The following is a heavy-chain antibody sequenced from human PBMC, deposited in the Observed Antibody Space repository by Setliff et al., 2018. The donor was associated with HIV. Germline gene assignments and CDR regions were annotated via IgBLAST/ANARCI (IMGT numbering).Heavy chain of an antibody. Sequence: TLSLTCTVSGDSIGDYYWNWIRQPAGKGLEWIGRVYASAYSNYNPSLESRVTMSVDTSQNQFSLKLRSVNAADTAVYYCARDWVTRSNYYGSGSPWYFDFWGRGILVTVSS. CDR3: ARDWVTRSNYYGSGSPWYFDF. CDR1: GDSIGDYY. V-gene: IGHV4-4*07. CDR2: VYASAYS. J-gene: IGHJ2*01. D-gene: IGHD3-10*01.